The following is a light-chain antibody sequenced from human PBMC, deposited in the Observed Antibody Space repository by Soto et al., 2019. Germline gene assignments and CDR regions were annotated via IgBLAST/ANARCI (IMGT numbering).Light chain of an antibody. CDR1: QSVSSSY. V-gene: IGKV3-20*01. CDR2: VAS. J-gene: IGKJ4*01. CDR3: QQYGSSPLT. Sequence: EIVLTQSTGTLSLSPGERATLSCRASQSVSSSYLGWYQQKPGQAPRLLIYVASSRATGIPDRFSGSGSGTDFTLTISRLEPEDFAVYYCQQYGSSPLTFGGGTKVEIK.